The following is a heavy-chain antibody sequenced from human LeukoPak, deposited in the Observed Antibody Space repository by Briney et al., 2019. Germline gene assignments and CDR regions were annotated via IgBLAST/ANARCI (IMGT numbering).Heavy chain of an antibody. CDR2: VNNDGRSA. J-gene: IGHJ4*02. D-gene: IGHD4-23*01. Sequence: GGSLRLSCAASGFTFSSYWMHWVRQGPGKGLVWVSRVNNDGRSANYADSVKGRFTISRDNAKNTLYLQMNSLRAEDTAVYYCARDLRTPSDTNIAIDYWGQGTLVTVSS. V-gene: IGHV3-74*01. CDR1: GFTFSSYW. CDR3: ARDLRTPSDTNIAIDY.